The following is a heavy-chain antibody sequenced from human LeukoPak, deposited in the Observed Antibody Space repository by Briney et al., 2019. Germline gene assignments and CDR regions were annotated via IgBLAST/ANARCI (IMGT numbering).Heavy chain of an antibody. CDR1: GGSISSGDYY. D-gene: IGHD5-18*01. CDR2: IYYSGNT. V-gene: IGHV4-30-4*01. J-gene: IGHJ3*02. CDR3: ARDQRIQDDAFDI. Sequence: PSETLSLTCTVSGGSISSGDYYWSWIRQPPGKGLEWIGYIYYSGNTYYNPSFKSRVTISVDTSKNQFSLKLSSVTAADTAVYYCARDQRIQDDAFDIWGQGTMVTVSS.